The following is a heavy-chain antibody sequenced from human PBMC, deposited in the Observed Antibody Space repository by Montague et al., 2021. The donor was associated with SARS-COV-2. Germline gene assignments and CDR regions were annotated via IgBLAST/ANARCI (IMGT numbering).Heavy chain of an antibody. CDR2: INHSGST. V-gene: IGHV4-34*01. Sequence: SETLSLTCAVASGSFRGYYWSWIRQPPGKGLEWIGEINHSGSTTHNPSLESRVSISVDTSNKQFSLKVTSVTAADTAVYYCARLGAITLVRGITKADFSNYGMDFWGQGTTVTVSS. J-gene: IGHJ6*02. D-gene: IGHD3-10*01. CDR1: SGSFRGYY. CDR3: ARLGAITLVRGITKADFSNYGMDF.